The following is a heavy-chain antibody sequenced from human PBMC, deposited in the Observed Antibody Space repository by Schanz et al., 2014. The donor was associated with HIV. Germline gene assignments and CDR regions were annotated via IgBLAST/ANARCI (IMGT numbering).Heavy chain of an antibody. CDR2: IWYDGSNK. J-gene: IGHJ6*02. CDR3: ASTEYPYTTSSDYYYGMDV. D-gene: IGHD6-6*01. Sequence: VVLVESGGGVVQPGRSLRLSCAASGFTFSSYGMHWVRQAPGKGLEWVAVIWYDGSNKYYADSVKGRFTISRDNSKNTLYLQMNSLRAEDTAVYYCASTEYPYTTSSDYYYGMDVWGQGTTVTVSS. V-gene: IGHV3-33*01. CDR1: GFTFSSYG.